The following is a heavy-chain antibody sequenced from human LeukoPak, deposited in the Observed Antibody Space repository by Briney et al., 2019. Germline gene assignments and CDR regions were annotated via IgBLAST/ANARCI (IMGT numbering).Heavy chain of an antibody. Sequence: QPGGSLRLSCAASGFTFNSYAMRWVRQAPEKGLEWVATISGCGGGTYYADSVKGRFTISRDDSKNTLYLQMNSLRAEDQAVYYGAKDLGRYRNNYFDYWGQGNLVTVSS. CDR3: AKDLGRYRNNYFDY. CDR2: ISGCGGGT. D-gene: IGHD1-26*01. V-gene: IGHV3-23*01. CDR1: GFTFNSYA. J-gene: IGHJ4*02.